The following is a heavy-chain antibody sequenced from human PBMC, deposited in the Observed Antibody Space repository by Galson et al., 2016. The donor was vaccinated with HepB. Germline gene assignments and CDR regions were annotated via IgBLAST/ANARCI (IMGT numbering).Heavy chain of an antibody. J-gene: IGHJ4*02. CDR2: IYDTGST. Sequence: SETLSLTCTVSGGSISSYYWSWIRQPPGKGLEWIGYIYDTGSTIYNPSLKSRVTISVDTSKNQFSLNLRSVTAADTAVYYCARDKGVAAVGRGNFDYWGQGTLVTVSS. CDR3: ARDKGVAAVGRGNFDY. V-gene: IGHV4-59*01. D-gene: IGHD6-25*01. CDR1: GGSISSYY.